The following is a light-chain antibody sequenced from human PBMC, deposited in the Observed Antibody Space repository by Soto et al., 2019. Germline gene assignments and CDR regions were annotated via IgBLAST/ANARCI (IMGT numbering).Light chain of an antibody. CDR1: SSDVGGYNY. V-gene: IGLV2-14*03. CDR2: DVS. J-gene: IGLJ1*01. Sequence: QSALTQPASVSGSPGQSITISCTGTSSDVGGYNYVSWYQQHPGKAPKLMIYDVSNRPSGVSNRFSGSKSGNTASLTISGPQAEHEADYYCSSYTSSSTLYVFGTGTKLTVL. CDR3: SSYTSSSTLYV.